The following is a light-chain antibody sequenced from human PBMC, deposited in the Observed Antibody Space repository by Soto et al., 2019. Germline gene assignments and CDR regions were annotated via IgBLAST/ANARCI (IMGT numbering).Light chain of an antibody. V-gene: IGLV1-51*01. CDR3: GAWDSSLSAVL. J-gene: IGLJ2*01. CDR1: SSNIGNNY. CDR2: DNN. Sequence: QSVLTQSPSVSAAPGQKVTISCSGSSSNIGNNYVSWYQQLPGTAPKLLIYDNNKRPSGIPDRFSGSKSGTSATLGFTGLQTGDEADYYCGAWDSSLSAVLFGGGTKLTVL.